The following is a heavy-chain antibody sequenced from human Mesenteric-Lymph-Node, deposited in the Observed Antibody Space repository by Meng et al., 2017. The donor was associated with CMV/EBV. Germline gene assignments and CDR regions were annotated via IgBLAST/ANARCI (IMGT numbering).Heavy chain of an antibody. CDR3: TTTFTSHCYTRLCYFDY. V-gene: IGHV3-15*01. J-gene: IGHJ4*02. Sequence: GESLKISCAASGFTFSNAWMSWVRQAPGKGLEWVGRIKSKTDGETTDYAAPVKGRFTISRDDSKNTLYLQMNSLKTEDTAVYYCTTTFTSHCYTRLCYFDYWGQGTLVTVSS. CDR2: IKSKTDGETT. CDR1: GFTFSNAW. D-gene: IGHD2-2*02.